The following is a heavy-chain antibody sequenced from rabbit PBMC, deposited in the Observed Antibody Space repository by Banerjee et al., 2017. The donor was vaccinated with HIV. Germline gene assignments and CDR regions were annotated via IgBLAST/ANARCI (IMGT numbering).Heavy chain of an antibody. D-gene: IGHD6-1*01. Sequence: QEQLVESGGGLVQPEGSLTLTCTASGFDFSSYSMRWVRQAPGKGLEWIGYIKSGSGRTYYASWAQGRFTISKISSTTVTLQMTSLTAADTATYFCARGFTYDLAGIAYALNLWGPGTLVTVS. CDR2: IKSGSGRT. CDR1: GFDFSSYS. V-gene: IGHV1S45*01. CDR3: ARGFTYDLAGIAYALNL. J-gene: IGHJ4*01.